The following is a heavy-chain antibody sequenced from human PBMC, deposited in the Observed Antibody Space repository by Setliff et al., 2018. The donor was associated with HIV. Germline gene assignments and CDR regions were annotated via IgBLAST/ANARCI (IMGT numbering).Heavy chain of an antibody. Sequence: ASVKVSCKASGYTFSDYYMHWVRQAPGQGPEWMGWINPKNGDAYYGQNFRGRITVTRDTSITTVYMELSSLRSDDTAVYYCARASRYASSWYTSYWGQGALVTVSS. CDR2: INPKNGDA. J-gene: IGHJ4*02. V-gene: IGHV1-2*02. CDR1: GYTFSDYY. CDR3: ARASRYASSWYTSY. D-gene: IGHD6-13*01.